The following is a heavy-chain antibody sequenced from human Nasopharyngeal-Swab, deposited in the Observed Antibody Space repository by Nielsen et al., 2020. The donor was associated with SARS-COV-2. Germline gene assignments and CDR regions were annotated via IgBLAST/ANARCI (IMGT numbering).Heavy chain of an antibody. J-gene: IGHJ4*02. V-gene: IGHV3-21*01. Sequence: GESLKISCAASGFTFSSYSMNWVRQAPGKGLEWVSSISSSSSYIYYADSVKGRFTISRDNAKNSLYLQMNRLRAEDTAVYYCARDSSGYVGGAYWGQGTLVTVSS. CDR3: ARDSSGYVGGAY. CDR1: GFTFSSYS. D-gene: IGHD3-22*01. CDR2: ISSSSSYI.